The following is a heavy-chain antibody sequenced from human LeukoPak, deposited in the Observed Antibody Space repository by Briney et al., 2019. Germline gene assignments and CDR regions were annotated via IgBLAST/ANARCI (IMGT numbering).Heavy chain of an antibody. CDR3: ARVDYSKSQARRVDY. CDR1: GFTFSSYA. Sequence: PGGSLRLSCAASGFTFSSYAMHWVRQAPGKGLEWMAVISYDGSNKYYADSVKGRFTISRDNSKNTLYLQMNSLRAEDTAVYYCARVDYSKSQARRVDYWGQGTLVTVSS. D-gene: IGHD4-11*01. J-gene: IGHJ4*02. V-gene: IGHV3-30*04. CDR2: ISYDGSNK.